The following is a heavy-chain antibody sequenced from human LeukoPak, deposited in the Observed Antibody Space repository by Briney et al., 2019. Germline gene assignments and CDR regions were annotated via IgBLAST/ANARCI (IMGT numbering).Heavy chain of an antibody. CDR3: ARALTTLTYEGY. Sequence: GGSLRLSCAASGFTFSTYWMSWARQAPGKGLEWVSSISGSNRYIFYADSVKGRLTVSGDNAKDSLYLQMNSLRAEDTAVYYCARALTTLTYEGYWGQGTLVTVSS. CDR1: GFTFSTYW. J-gene: IGHJ4*02. D-gene: IGHD1-1*01. V-gene: IGHV3-21*01. CDR2: ISGSNRYI.